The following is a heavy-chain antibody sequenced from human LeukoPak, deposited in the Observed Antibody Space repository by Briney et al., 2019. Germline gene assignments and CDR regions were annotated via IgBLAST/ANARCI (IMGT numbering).Heavy chain of an antibody. CDR1: GGSFSGYY. D-gene: IGHD3-10*01. CDR2: INHSGST. V-gene: IGHV4-34*01. Sequence: SETLSLTCAVYGGSFSGYYWSWIRQPPGKGLEWIGEINHSGSTNYNSSLKSRVTISVDTSKNQFSLKLSSVTAADTAVYYCARAAYGSGATYGYWGQGTLVTVSS. J-gene: IGHJ4*02. CDR3: ARAAYGSGATYGY.